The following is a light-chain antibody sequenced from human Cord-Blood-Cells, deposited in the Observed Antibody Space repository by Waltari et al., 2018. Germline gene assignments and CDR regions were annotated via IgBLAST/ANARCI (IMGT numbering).Light chain of an antibody. J-gene: IGLJ3*02. CDR2: DVS. Sequence: QSALTQPASVSGSPGQSITIPCTGTSSDVGGYNYVSWYQQHPGKAPKLMIYDVSNRPSGVTNRFSGFKSGNTASLTISGLQAEDEADYYCSSYTSSSTNWVFGGGTKLTVL. CDR1: SSDVGGYNY. CDR3: SSYTSSSTNWV. V-gene: IGLV2-14*01.